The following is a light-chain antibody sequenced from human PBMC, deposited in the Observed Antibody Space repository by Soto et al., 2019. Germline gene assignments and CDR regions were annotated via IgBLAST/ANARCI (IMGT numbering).Light chain of an antibody. V-gene: IGKV3-15*01. CDR1: RSVGDN. CDR2: ATS. CDR3: QQYNFWPGLS. Sequence: TIMTQSPATLSVSPGESATLSCWASRSVGDNLAWYQLKPGQAPRLLISATSTRATGIPGRFSGSGSGTYFTLTISSLQSEYSAVYYCQQYNFWPGLSFGGGTRVEIK. J-gene: IGKJ4*01.